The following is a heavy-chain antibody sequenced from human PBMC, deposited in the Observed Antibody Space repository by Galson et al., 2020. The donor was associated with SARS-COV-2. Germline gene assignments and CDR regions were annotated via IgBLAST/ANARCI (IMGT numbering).Heavy chain of an antibody. CDR2: ISAGGDSA. CDR3: AKDYDVLTGPI. V-gene: IGHV3-23*01. Sequence: GGSLRLSCAASGFTFNTYAMSWVRQAPGKGLEWVSAISAGGDSAHYADSVKGRFTISRDNSRNTLFLQMNSLRAEDTAVYYFAKDYDVLTGPIWGQGTLVTVAS. D-gene: IGHD3-9*01. CDR1: GFTFNTYA. J-gene: IGHJ4*02.